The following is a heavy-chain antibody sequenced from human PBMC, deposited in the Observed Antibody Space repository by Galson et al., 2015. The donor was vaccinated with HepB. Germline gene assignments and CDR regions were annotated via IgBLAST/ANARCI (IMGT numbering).Heavy chain of an antibody. CDR2: ISYDAYNK. D-gene: IGHD1-7*01. J-gene: IGHJ4*02. CDR1: GFAFSSYA. CDR3: AREGKSGELIDY. V-gene: IGHV3-30*04. Sequence: SMRLSCAASGFAFSSYAMRWVRQAPGKGLEWVSVISYDAYNKFYADSVKGRFTTSRDNSGSTLFLQMNSLRPEDTAVYFCAREGKSGELIDYWGQGTLVTVSS.